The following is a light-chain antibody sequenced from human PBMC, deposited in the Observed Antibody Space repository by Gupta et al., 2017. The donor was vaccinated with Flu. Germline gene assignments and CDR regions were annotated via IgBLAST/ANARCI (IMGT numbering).Light chain of an antibody. CDR1: QSLLHSNGYNY. Sequence: DIVMTQSPLSLPVTPGEPASISCRSSQSLLHSNGYNYLDWYLQKPGQPPQLLIYLGSNRASGVPDRCSGSGSGTDFTLKISRVEAEDVGVYYCMQALQTPLTFGGGTKVEIK. CDR2: LGS. V-gene: IGKV2-28*01. CDR3: MQALQTPLT. J-gene: IGKJ4*01.